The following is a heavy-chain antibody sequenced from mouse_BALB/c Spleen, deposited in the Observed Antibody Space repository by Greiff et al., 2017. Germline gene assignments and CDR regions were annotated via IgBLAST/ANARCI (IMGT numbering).Heavy chain of an antibody. CDR2: ISNGGGST. CDR1: GFTFSSYT. CDR3: ARYYRSSYYFDY. V-gene: IGHV5-12-2*01. J-gene: IGHJ2*01. Sequence: EVKVEESGGGLVQPGGSLKLSCAASGFTFSSYTMSWVRQTPEKRLEWVAYISNGGGSTYYPDTVKGRFTISRDNAKNTLYLQMSSLKSEDTAMYYCARYYRSSYYFDYWGQGTTLTVSS. D-gene: IGHD2-14*01.